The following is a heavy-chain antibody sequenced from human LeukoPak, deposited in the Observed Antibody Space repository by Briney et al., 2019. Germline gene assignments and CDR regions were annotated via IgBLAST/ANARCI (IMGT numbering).Heavy chain of an antibody. D-gene: IGHD5-12*01. CDR2: IYYSGST. V-gene: IGHV4-59*01. CDR3: ATTRGYDYLFDY. CDR1: GGSISSYY. Sequence: SETLSLTCTVSGGSISSYYWSWIRQPPGKGLEWIGYIYYSGSTNYNPSLKSRVTISVDTSKNQFSLKLSSVTAADTAVYYCATTRGYDYLFDYWGQGTLVTVSS. J-gene: IGHJ4*02.